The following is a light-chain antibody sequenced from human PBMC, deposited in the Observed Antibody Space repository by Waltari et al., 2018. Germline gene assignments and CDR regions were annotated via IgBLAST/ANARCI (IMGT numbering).Light chain of an antibody. Sequence: SYMLTQPPSVSVAPGQTARITFRVDDIGKRSVHWCQQRPGQAPVSVIYYDTDRPSGIPDRFSGSHSGDTATLIISRVEAGDEADYYCQVWDSSRHHVIFGGGTRLTVL. CDR3: QVWDSSRHHVI. J-gene: IGLJ2*01. CDR1: DIGKRS. CDR2: YDT. V-gene: IGLV3-21*04.